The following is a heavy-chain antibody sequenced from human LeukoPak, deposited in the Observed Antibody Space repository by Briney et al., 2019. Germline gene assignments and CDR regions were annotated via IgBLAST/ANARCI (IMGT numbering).Heavy chain of an antibody. CDR2: IKQDGSEK. D-gene: IGHD3-22*01. V-gene: IGHV3-7*01. CDR1: GFTFSSYW. CDR3: TREGYYDSSGLDY. Sequence: GGSLRLSCAASGFTFSSYWMSWVRQAPGKGLEWVANIKQDGSEKYYVDSVRGRFTISRDNAKNSLYLQMNSLRAEDTAVYYCTREGYYDSSGLDYWGQGTLATVSS. J-gene: IGHJ4*02.